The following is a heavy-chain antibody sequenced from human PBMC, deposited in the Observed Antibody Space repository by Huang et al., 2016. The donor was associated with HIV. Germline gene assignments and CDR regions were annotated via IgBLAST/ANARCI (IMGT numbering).Heavy chain of an antibody. CDR3: AKVTLGFDY. CDR1: GFTFSSYG. CDR2: IQYDGTKK. Sequence: QVQLVESGGGVVQPGGSLRLSCATSGFTFSSYGMHWVRQAPGLGLEWVAFIQYDGTKKYYADSVKGRFNISRDNSKKMLHLQMNNLRVEDTAAYFCAKVTLGFDYWGQGTWVTVSS. V-gene: IGHV3-30*02. J-gene: IGHJ4*02. D-gene: IGHD2-15*01.